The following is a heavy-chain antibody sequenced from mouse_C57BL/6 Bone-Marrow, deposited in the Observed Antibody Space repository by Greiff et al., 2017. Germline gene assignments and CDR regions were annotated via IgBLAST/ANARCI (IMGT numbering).Heavy chain of an antibody. D-gene: IGHD1-1*01. CDR2: IRNKANNHAT. J-gene: IGHJ2*01. CDR3: TRATTVVVPFDY. V-gene: IGHV6-6*01. Sequence: EVKLQESGGGLVQPGGSMKLSCAASGFTFSDAWMDWVRQSPEKGLEWVAEIRNKANNHATYYAESVKGRFTISRDDSKSSVYLQMNSLRAEDTGIYYCTRATTVVVPFDYWGQGTTLTVSS. CDR1: GFTFSDAW.